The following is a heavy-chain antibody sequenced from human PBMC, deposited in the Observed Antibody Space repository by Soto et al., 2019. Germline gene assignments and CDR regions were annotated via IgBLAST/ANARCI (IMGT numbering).Heavy chain of an antibody. CDR2: ISSSTRYT. CDR1: GFTFSSYS. V-gene: IGHV3-21*01. CDR3: AGGALYYYDSSGYSGSSFDP. D-gene: IGHD3-22*01. Sequence: EVQLVESGGGLVKPGGSLRLSCAASGFTFSSYSMNWVRQAPGKGLEWVSSISSSTRYTYYADSLKGRFTISRDNAKNSRYLQMNSLRAEDTAVYYCAGGALYYYDSSGYSGSSFDPWGQGTLVTVSS. J-gene: IGHJ5*02.